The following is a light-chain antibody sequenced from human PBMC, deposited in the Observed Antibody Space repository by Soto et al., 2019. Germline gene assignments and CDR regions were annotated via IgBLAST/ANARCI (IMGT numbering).Light chain of an antibody. Sequence: SLLTQPASLSGSPWQSITISCTGTSSDGGGYNYVSWYQQHPGKAPKLMIYDVSNRPSGVSNRFSGSKSGNTASLTISGLQAEDEADYYCSSYTSSSPYVFGTGTKVTV. V-gene: IGLV2-14*01. CDR3: SSYTSSSPYV. J-gene: IGLJ1*01. CDR1: SSDGGGYNY. CDR2: DVS.